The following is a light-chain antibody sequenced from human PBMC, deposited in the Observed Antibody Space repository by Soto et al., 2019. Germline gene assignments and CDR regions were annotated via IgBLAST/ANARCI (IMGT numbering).Light chain of an antibody. CDR1: QTISNW. V-gene: IGKV1-5*03. Sequence: DIQMTQSPSTLSASVGDRVTISCRASQTISNWLAWYQQKPGKAPNLLIYGVSNLASGVPSRFSGTGSGTEFTLPISSLRPDDFATYYCQQYRGSSWTFGHGTKVEIK. CDR3: QQYRGSSWT. J-gene: IGKJ1*01. CDR2: GVS.